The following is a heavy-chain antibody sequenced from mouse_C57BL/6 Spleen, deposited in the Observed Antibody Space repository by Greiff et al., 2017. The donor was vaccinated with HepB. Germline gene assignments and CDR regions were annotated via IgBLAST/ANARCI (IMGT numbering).Heavy chain of an antibody. D-gene: IGHD1-1*01. Sequence: VQLKESGPELVKPGASVKISCKASGYTFTDYYMNWVKQSHGKSLEWIGDINPNNGGTSYNQKFKGKATLTVDKSSSTAYMELRSLTSEDSAVYYCARGGVDAMDYWGQGTSVTVSS. J-gene: IGHJ4*01. V-gene: IGHV1-26*01. CDR1: GYTFTDYY. CDR3: ARGGVDAMDY. CDR2: INPNNGGT.